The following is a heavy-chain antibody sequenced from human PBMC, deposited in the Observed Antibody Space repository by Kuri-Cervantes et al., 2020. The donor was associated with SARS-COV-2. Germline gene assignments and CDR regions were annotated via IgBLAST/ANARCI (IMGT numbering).Heavy chain of an antibody. CDR3: AREEGVYSSSWYWFDP. V-gene: IGHV4-30-4*08. J-gene: IGHJ5*02. Sequence: LRLSCAVSGGSINNREHYWHWIRQPPGKGLEWIAYIHYSGYTNYNPSLKSRVTISLDASKNQFSLKLTSVTAADTAVYYCAREEGVYSSSWYWFDPWGQGTLVTVSS. D-gene: IGHD6-13*01. CDR1: GGSINNREHY. CDR2: IHYSGYT.